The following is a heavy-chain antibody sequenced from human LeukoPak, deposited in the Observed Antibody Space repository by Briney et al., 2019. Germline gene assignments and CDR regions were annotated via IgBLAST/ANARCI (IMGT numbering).Heavy chain of an antibody. CDR1: GFTFSSYG. Sequence: GGSLRLSCAASGFTFSSYGMHWVRQAPGKGLEWVAVIWYDGSNKYYADSVKGRFTISRDNSKNTLYLQMNSLRAEDTAVYYCARDQGIQLWSPYFDYWGQGTLVTVSS. D-gene: IGHD5-18*01. CDR2: IWYDGSNK. V-gene: IGHV3-33*01. CDR3: ARDQGIQLWSPYFDY. J-gene: IGHJ4*02.